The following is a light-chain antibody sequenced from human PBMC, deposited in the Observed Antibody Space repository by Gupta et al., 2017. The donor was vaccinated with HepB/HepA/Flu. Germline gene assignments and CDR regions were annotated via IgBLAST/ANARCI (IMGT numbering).Light chain of an antibody. CDR1: SSDVGRYNY. CDR3: SSYAGSNNFV. J-gene: IGLJ1*01. Sequence: QSALTQPPSASGSPGRPVTIACTGTSSDVGRYNYVSWYQLHPGKAPKLMIYDVTNRPSGVPERFSGSKSGNTASLTVSGLQAEDEADYYCSSYAGSNNFVFGTGTKVTVL. CDR2: DVT. V-gene: IGLV2-8*01.